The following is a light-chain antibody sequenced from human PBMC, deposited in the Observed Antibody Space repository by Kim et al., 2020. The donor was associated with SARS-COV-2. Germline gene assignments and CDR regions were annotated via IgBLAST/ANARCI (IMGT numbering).Light chain of an antibody. CDR3: QSYDSSLRIEV. CDR1: SSNIGARYD. CDR2: GDT. J-gene: IGLJ1*01. V-gene: IGLV1-40*01. Sequence: RVTFSCTGSSSNIGARYDVHWYQQLPGAAPKLLIYGDTHRPSGVPNRFSASKSGTSASLAITGLQAEDEADYYCQSYDSSLRIEVFGTGTKVTVL.